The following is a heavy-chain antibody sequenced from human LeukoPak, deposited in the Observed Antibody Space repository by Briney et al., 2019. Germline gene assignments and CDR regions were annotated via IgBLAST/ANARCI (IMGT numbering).Heavy chain of an antibody. J-gene: IGHJ5*02. Sequence: GGSLRLSCAASGFTFSSYWMSWVRQAPGKGLEWVANIKQDGSEKYYVDSVKSRFTISRDNAKNSLYLQMNSLRAEDTAVYYCARVSGYYDILTGYPDNWFDPWGQGTLVTVSS. CDR3: ARVSGYYDILTGYPDNWFDP. CDR1: GFTFSSYW. D-gene: IGHD3-9*01. CDR2: IKQDGSEK. V-gene: IGHV3-7*01.